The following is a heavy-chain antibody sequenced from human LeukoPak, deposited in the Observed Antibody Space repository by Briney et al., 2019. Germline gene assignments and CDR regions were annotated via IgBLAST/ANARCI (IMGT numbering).Heavy chain of an antibody. D-gene: IGHD5-18*01. CDR3: ARDLDSYGSY. Sequence: GGSLRLSCAASGFTFSSHAMSWVRQAPGKGLEWVSAISDSGGSTYYADSVKGRFTISRDNSKNTLYLQMSSLRAEDTAVYYCARDLDSYGSYWGQGTLVTVSS. J-gene: IGHJ4*02. CDR1: GFTFSSHA. CDR2: ISDSGGST. V-gene: IGHV3-23*01.